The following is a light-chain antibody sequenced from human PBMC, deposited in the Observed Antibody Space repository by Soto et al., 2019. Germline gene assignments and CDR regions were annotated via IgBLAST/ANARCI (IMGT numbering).Light chain of an antibody. CDR3: LQYDTAPRT. V-gene: IGKV3-20*01. CDR1: QSIVTYK. J-gene: IGKJ1*01. Sequence: EIFLTQSPGTLSLSPGERATLSCRASQSIVTYKLAWYQQKPGQTPRLLIYGASIRAPGIPDRFSGSGSGTDFTLTISRLGPEDFAVYYCLQYDTAPRTFGQGTKVDIK. CDR2: GAS.